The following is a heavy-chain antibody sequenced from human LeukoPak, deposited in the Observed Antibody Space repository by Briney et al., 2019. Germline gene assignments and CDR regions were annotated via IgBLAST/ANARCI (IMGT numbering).Heavy chain of an antibody. CDR1: GGSISSGGYY. CDR3: ARGTPYYYDSSGTVDY. J-gene: IGHJ4*02. V-gene: IGHV4-31*03. Sequence: SETLSLTCTVSGGSISSGGYYWSWIRQHPGKGLEWIGYIYYSGSTYYNPSLKSRVTISVDTSKNQFSLKLSSVTAADTAVYYCARGTPYYYDSSGTVDYWGQGTLVTVSS. D-gene: IGHD3-22*01. CDR2: IYYSGST.